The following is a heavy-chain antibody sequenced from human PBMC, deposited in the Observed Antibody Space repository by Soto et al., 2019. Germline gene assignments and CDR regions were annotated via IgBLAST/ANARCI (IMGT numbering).Heavy chain of an antibody. D-gene: IGHD1-26*01. Sequence: GGSLRLSCAASGFTFSSYAMSWVRQAPGKGLEWVSAISGSGGSTYYADSVKGRFTISRDNSKNTLYLQMNSLRAEDTAVYYCAKAVRVGVGATTGLLLDWGQGTLVTVSS. CDR2: ISGSGGST. J-gene: IGHJ4*02. CDR1: GFTFSSYA. V-gene: IGHV3-23*01. CDR3: AKAVRVGVGATTGLLLD.